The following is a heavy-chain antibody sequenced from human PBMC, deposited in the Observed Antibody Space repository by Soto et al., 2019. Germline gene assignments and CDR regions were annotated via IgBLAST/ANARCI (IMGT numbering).Heavy chain of an antibody. D-gene: IGHD4-17*01. CDR3: ARDDDYPDNGFDY. Sequence: QVQLVESGGGVVQPGTSLRLSCAASGFTFIRHGMHWVRQTPGKGLEWLAVILNDASGHWYADSVKGRFTISRDNFENTLYLQMNGLRLEDTAMYYCARDDDYPDNGFDYWGQGTLVTVSS. CDR1: GFTFIRHG. CDR2: ILNDASGH. J-gene: IGHJ4*02. V-gene: IGHV3-33*01.